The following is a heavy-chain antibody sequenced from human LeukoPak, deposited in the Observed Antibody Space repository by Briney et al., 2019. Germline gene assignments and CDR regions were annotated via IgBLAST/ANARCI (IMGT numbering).Heavy chain of an antibody. Sequence: ASVKVSCKASGYTFTAYYVHWVRQAPGQGLEWTGWINPNTGGTNYAQKFQGRVTMTKDTSINAAYMELDKLTSDDTAVYYCGRGNKSFDPWGQGTLVTVSS. J-gene: IGHJ5*02. CDR1: GYTFTAYY. CDR2: INPNTGGT. CDR3: GRGNKSFDP. V-gene: IGHV1-2*02.